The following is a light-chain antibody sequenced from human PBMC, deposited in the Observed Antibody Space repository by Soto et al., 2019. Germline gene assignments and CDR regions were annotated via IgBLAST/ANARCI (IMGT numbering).Light chain of an antibody. J-gene: IGKJ1*01. CDR2: AAS. V-gene: IGKV1-5*01. CDR3: QKSYSSPWA. Sequence: DIQLTQSPSTLSASVGDRVTITCRASQSIAKWLAWYHQKPGKAPKALIYAASRLETGVPSRFSGSGSGTEFTLTISSLQPDDFATYYCQKSYSSPWAFGQGTKVDIK. CDR1: QSIAKW.